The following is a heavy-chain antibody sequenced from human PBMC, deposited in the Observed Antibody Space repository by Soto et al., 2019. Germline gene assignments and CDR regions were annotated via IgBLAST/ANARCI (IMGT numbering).Heavy chain of an antibody. D-gene: IGHD3-22*01. V-gene: IGHV3-21*01. J-gene: IGHJ4*02. CDR1: GFTFSSYS. CDR3: ARWLRLSPAHAPGFDY. CDR2: ISSSSSYI. Sequence: EVQLVESGGGLVKPGGSLRLSCAASGFTFSSYSMNWVRQAPGKGLEWVSSISSSSSYIYYADSVKGRFTISRDNAMNSLYLQMNSLRAEDTAVYYCARWLRLSPAHAPGFDYWGQGTLVTVSS.